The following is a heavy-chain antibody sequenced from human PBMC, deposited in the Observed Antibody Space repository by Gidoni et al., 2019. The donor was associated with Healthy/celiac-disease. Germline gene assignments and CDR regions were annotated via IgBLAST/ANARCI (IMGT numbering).Heavy chain of an antibody. V-gene: IGHV3-30*18. J-gene: IGHJ4*02. CDR3: AKDRPPGGLLWFGELSPAGFDY. Sequence: QVQLVESGGGVVQPGRSLRLSCAASGFTFSSYGMHWVRQAPGKGLEWVAVISYDGSNKYYADSVKGRFTISRDNSKNTLYLQMNSLRAEDTAVYYCAKDRPPGGLLWFGELSPAGFDYWGQGTLVTVSS. D-gene: IGHD3-10*01. CDR1: GFTFSSYG. CDR2: ISYDGSNK.